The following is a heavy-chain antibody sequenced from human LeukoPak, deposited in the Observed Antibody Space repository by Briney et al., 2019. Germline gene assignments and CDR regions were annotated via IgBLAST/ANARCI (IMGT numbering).Heavy chain of an antibody. J-gene: IGHJ4*02. CDR2: MNPNSGNT. CDR3: ARGLRREQQLLRAFDC. D-gene: IGHD6-13*01. CDR1: GYTLTSYD. Sequence: GASVKVSCKASGYTLTSYDINWVRQASGQGLEWMGWMNPNSGNTGSAQKFQGRVTMTSNTSISTAYMELSSLRSEDTAVYYCARGLRREQQLLRAFDCWGQGTPVTVSS. V-gene: IGHV1-8*01.